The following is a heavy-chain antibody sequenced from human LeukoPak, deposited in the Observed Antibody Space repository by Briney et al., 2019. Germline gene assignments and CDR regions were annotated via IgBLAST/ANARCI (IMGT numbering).Heavy chain of an antibody. CDR3: ARDVRHRYCSSATCYRGWFDP. V-gene: IGHV1-69*13. D-gene: IGHD2-2*01. Sequence: GASVKVSCKASGGTFSSYEISWVRQAPGQGLEWMGGIIPMFGTAKYAQKFQDRVTITADDSTSTAYMELRSLRSEDTAVYYCARDVRHRYCSSATCYRGWFDPWSQGTLVTVSS. CDR2: IIPMFGTA. CDR1: GGTFSSYE. J-gene: IGHJ5*02.